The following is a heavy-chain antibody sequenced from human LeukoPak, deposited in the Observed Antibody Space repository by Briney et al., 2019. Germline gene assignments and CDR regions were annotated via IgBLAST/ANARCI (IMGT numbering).Heavy chain of an antibody. CDR2: ISGSGGST. CDR1: GFTFSSYA. D-gene: IGHD3-10*01. J-gene: IGHJ4*02. V-gene: IGHV3-23*01. Sequence: GGSLRLSCAASGFTFSSYAMGWVRHAPGKGLEWVSAISGSGGSTYYADSVKGRFTISRDNSKNTLYLQMNSLRAEDTAVYYCAKGRVWFGELLSLLYFDYWGQGTLVSVSS. CDR3: AKGRVWFGELLSLLYFDY.